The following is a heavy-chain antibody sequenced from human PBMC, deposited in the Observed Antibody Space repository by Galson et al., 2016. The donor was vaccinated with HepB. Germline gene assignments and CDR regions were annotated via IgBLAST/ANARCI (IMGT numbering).Heavy chain of an antibody. CDR3: ATSAVISTITGY. D-gene: IGHD5-24*01. J-gene: IGHJ4*02. Sequence: SVKVSCKVSGYTLTELSMHWVRQSPGKGLEWMGGFDPEDGETIYAQRFQGRVTMTADTSTNTAYMELSSLRSEDTAVYYCATSAVISTITGYWGQGTLITVSS. V-gene: IGHV1-24*01. CDR1: GYTLTELS. CDR2: FDPEDGET.